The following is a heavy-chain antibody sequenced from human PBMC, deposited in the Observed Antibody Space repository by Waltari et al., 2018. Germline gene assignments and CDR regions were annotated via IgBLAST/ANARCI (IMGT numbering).Heavy chain of an antibody. J-gene: IGHJ6*03. CDR3: AREIMAGQQLVRGYYYYYYMDV. V-gene: IGHV4-30-4*08. Sequence: QVQLQESGPGLVKPSQTLSLTCTVSGGSISSGDYYWSWIRQPPGKGRAWIGYIYYSGSTYYNPSLKSRVTISVDTSKNQFSLKLSSVTAADTAVYYCAREIMAGQQLVRGYYYYYYMDVWGKGTTVTVSS. CDR1: GGSISSGDYY. D-gene: IGHD6-13*01. CDR2: IYYSGST.